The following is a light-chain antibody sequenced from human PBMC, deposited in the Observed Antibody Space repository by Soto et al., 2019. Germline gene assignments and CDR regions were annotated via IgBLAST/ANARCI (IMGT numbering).Light chain of an antibody. J-gene: IGLJ1*01. V-gene: IGLV2-14*01. CDR3: RSYTSSSPLPYV. CDR1: SSDFGYNY. Sequence: QSVLTQPASVSGSPGQSITISCTGTSSDFGYNYVSWYQQHPGKAPKLMIYEVINRPSGVSNRFSGSKSGNTASLTISGLQAEDEADYYCRSYTSSSPLPYVFGTGTKLTVL. CDR2: EVI.